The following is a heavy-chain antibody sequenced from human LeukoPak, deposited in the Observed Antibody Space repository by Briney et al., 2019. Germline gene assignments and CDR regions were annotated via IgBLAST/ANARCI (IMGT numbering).Heavy chain of an antibody. CDR2: IIPILGIA. J-gene: IGHJ4*02. CDR1: GGTFSSYA. D-gene: IGHD2-2*01. Sequence: GSSVKVSCKASGGTFSSYAISWVRQARGQGLEWMGRIIPILGIANYAQKFQGRVTITADKSTSTAYMELSSLRSEDTAVYYCAREGVIPAAMVFDYWGQGTLVTVSS. V-gene: IGHV1-69*04. CDR3: AREGVIPAAMVFDY.